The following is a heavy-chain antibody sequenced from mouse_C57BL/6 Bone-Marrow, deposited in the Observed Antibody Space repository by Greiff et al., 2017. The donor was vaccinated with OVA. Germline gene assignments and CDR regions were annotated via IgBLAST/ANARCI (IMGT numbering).Heavy chain of an antibody. V-gene: IGHV1-69*01. CDR2: IDPSDSYN. D-gene: IGHD1-1*01. CDR3: ANYCSSPEFAY. CDR1: GYTFTSYW. J-gene: IGHJ3*01. Sequence: QVQLQQPGAELVMPGASVKLSCKASGYTFTSYWMHWVKQRPGQGLEWIGEIDPSDSYNNYNQKFKGKSTLTVDKSSSTAYMQLSSLTSEDSAVYYCANYCSSPEFAYWGQGTLVTVSA.